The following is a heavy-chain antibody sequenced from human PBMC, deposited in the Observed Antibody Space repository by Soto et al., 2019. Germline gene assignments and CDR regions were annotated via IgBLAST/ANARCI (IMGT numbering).Heavy chain of an antibody. D-gene: IGHD6-25*01. Sequence: QVQLQQWGAGLLKPSETLSLTCAVYGGSFSDYYWSWIRQPPGKGLEWIGEIDHSGSTNCNPSLTRRVIISVDTSKNPFSLKVTSVTAADTAVYNCASLDSSGWYLENWGQGTLVTVSS. CDR2: IDHSGST. V-gene: IGHV4-34*01. CDR1: GGSFSDYY. J-gene: IGHJ4*02. CDR3: ASLDSSGWYLEN.